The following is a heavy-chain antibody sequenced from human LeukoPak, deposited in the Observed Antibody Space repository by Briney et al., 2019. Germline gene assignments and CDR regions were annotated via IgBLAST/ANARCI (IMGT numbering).Heavy chain of an antibody. CDR1: GFTFSTYT. CDR3: ARPSSSGWYAPFF. D-gene: IGHD6-19*01. V-gene: IGHV3-64*01. J-gene: IGHJ4*02. Sequence: PGGSLRLSCAASGFTFSTYTMHCVRQAPGKGREFVAAISSKGDYTHYANSVKGRFTISRDNPKNTLHLEMGSLRAEDMAVYYCARPSSSGWYAPFFWGQGTLVTVSS. CDR2: ISSKGDYT.